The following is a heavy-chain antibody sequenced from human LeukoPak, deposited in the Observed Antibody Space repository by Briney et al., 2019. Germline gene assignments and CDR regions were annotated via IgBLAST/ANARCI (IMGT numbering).Heavy chain of an antibody. CDR3: IVFAVTGTLGFDY. Sequence: GGSLRLSCAASGFTFSSYSMNWVRQAPGKGLEWVSYISSSSSTIYYADSVKGRFTISRDNAKNSLSLQMNSLRAEDTAVYYCIVFAVTGTLGFDYWGQGTLVTVSS. J-gene: IGHJ4*02. CDR1: GFTFSSYS. V-gene: IGHV3-48*01. CDR2: ISSSSSTI. D-gene: IGHD6-19*01.